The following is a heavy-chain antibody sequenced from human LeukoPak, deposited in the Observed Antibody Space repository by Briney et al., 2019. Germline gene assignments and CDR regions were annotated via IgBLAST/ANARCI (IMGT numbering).Heavy chain of an antibody. CDR2: IYSGGST. CDR1: GFTFSSYE. Sequence: GGSLRLSCAASGFTFSSYEMNWVRQAPGKGLEWVSVIYSGGSTYYADSVKGRFTISRDNAKNSLYLQMNSLRAEDTAVYYCAELGITMIGGVWGKGTTVTISS. J-gene: IGHJ6*04. V-gene: IGHV3-66*01. D-gene: IGHD3-10*02. CDR3: AELGITMIGGV.